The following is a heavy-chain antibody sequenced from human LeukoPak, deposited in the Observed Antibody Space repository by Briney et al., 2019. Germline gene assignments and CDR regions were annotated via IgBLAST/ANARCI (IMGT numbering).Heavy chain of an antibody. J-gene: IGHJ2*01. D-gene: IGHD1-26*01. CDR1: GGSVSSGSYY. V-gene: IGHV4-61*01. CDR3: ARDQGAGYFDL. Sequence: PSETLSLTCTVSGGSVSSGSYYWSWIRQPPRKGLEWIGYIYYSGSTNYNPSLKSRVTISVDTSKNQFSLKLSSVTAADTAVYYCARDQGAGYFDLWGRGTLVTVSS. CDR2: IYYSGST.